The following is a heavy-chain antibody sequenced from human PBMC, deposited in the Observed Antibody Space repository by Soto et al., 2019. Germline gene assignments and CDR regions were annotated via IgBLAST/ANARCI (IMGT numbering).Heavy chain of an antibody. D-gene: IGHD3-16*01. CDR3: PKDMRDGGDYLWGRGFDY. J-gene: IGHJ4*02. Sequence: EVQLVESGGGLVQPGRSLRLSCAASGFTFDDYAMHWVRQAPGKGLEWVSGISGNSGSIGYADSVKGRFTISRDNAKNSMYLLKIKMRAKDAAVNDRPKDMRDGGDYLWGRGFDYWGQGTLVTVSS. CDR1: GFTFDDYA. V-gene: IGHV3-9*01. CDR2: ISGNSGSI.